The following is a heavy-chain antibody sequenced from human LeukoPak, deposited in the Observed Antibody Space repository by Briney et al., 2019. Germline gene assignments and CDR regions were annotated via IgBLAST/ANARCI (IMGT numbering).Heavy chain of an antibody. CDR3: ARVLVVPAAIGGWFDP. Sequence: ASVKVSCKASGYTFTGYYMHWVRQAPGQGLEWMGWINPNSGGTNYAQKFQGRVTMTRDTSISTAYMELSRLRPDDTAVYCCARVLVVPAAIGGWFDPWGQGTLVTVSS. V-gene: IGHV1-2*02. J-gene: IGHJ5*02. CDR1: GYTFTGYY. CDR2: INPNSGGT. D-gene: IGHD2-2*01.